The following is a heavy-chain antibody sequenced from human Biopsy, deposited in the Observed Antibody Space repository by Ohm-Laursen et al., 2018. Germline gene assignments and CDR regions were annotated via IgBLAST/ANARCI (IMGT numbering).Heavy chain of an antibody. V-gene: IGHV4-59*01. CDR3: ARGGFGLDGYNSP. CDR1: GGPLNSYY. Sequence: TLSLTCTVSGGPLNSYYWSWIRQPTGKGLEWIVYIYYSGIAANYNPSLKGRVTISVDTSKHQFSLRLTSATAADTADYYCARGGFGLDGYNSPWGRGTLVIVSS. CDR2: IYYSGIA. J-gene: IGHJ5*02. D-gene: IGHD5-24*01.